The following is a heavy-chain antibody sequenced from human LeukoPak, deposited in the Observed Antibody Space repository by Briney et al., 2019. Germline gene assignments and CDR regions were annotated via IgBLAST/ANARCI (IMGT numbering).Heavy chain of an antibody. CDR1: GFSLSTSGVG. Sequence: ESGPTLVKPTQTLTLTCTFSGFSLSTSGVGVGWIRQPPGKTLEWLGLIYWDDYKHYSPSLKNRLTITKDTSKNQVVLTLTNVDPVDTGTYYCAHNSVEFVSSFHFDYWGQGTLVTVSS. J-gene: IGHJ4*02. CDR2: IYWDDYK. CDR3: AHNSVEFVSSFHFDY. D-gene: IGHD3-16*02. V-gene: IGHV2-5*02.